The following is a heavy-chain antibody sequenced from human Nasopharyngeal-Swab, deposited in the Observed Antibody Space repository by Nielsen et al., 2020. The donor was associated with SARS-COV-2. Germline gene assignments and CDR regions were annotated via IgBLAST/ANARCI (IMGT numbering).Heavy chain of an antibody. J-gene: IGHJ1*01. D-gene: IGHD3-9*01. CDR1: GFTFSSSG. Sequence: GSLRLSCAASGFTFSSSGMHWVRQAPGKGLEWVAIISYDGIIKHYADSAKGQFSISRDNSKNTLYLQMNSLRAEDTAVYYCVREDYHTHYVYFQHWGQGTVVTVSS. CDR2: ISYDGIIK. V-gene: IGHV3-30*03. CDR3: VREDYHTHYVYFQH.